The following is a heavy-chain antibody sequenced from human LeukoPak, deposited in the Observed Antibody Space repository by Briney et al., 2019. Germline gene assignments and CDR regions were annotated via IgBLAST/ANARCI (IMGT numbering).Heavy chain of an antibody. CDR3: ARVIRWYRRDAFDI. Sequence: GGSLRLSCAASGSTFSSYWMSWVRQAPGKGLEWVANIKQDGSGKYYVDSVKGRFTISRDNAKNSLYLQMNSLRAEDTAVYYCARVIRWYRRDAFDIWGQGTMVTVSS. CDR1: GSTFSSYW. CDR2: IKQDGSGK. V-gene: IGHV3-7*01. J-gene: IGHJ3*02. D-gene: IGHD4-23*01.